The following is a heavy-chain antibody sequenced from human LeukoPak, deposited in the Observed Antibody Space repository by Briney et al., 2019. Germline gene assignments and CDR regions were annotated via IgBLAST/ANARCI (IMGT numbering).Heavy chain of an antibody. CDR1: GFTFSSYD. V-gene: IGHV3-13*04. CDR3: ATDLLDYGVGYFDY. CDR2: IGTAGDT. D-gene: IGHD4-17*01. J-gene: IGHJ4*02. Sequence: GGSLRLSCAASGFTFSSYDMHWVRQATGKGLEWVSAIGTAGDTYYPGSVKGRFTISRENAKNSLYLQMNSLRAGDTAVYYCATDLLDYGVGYFDYWGQGTLVTVSS.